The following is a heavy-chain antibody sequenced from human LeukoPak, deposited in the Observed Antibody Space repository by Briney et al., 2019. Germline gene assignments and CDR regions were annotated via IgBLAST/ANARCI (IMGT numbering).Heavy chain of an antibody. J-gene: IGHJ3*02. Sequence: SSETLSLTCAVYGGSFSGYYWSWIRQPPGKGLEWIGEINHSGSTNYNPSLKSRVTISVDTSKNQFSLKLSSVTAADTAVYYCARVSDYGDSKGAFDIWGQGTMVTVSS. CDR2: INHSGST. CDR1: GGSFSGYY. V-gene: IGHV4-34*01. D-gene: IGHD4-17*01. CDR3: ARVSDYGDSKGAFDI.